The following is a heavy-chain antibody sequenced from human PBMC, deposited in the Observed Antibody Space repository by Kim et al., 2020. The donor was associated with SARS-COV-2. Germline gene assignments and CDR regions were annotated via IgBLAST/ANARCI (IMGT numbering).Heavy chain of an antibody. CDR2: IWYDGSNK. D-gene: IGHD2-21*02. CDR3: ARVGGDSYCYDYYYGMDV. V-gene: IGHV3-33*01. Sequence: GGSLRLSCAASGFTFSSYGMHWVRQAPGKGLEWVAVIWYDGSNKYYADSVKGRFTISRDNSKNTLYLQMNSLRAEDTAVYYCARVGGDSYCYDYYYGMDVWGQETTVTVSS. CDR1: GFTFSSYG. J-gene: IGHJ6*02.